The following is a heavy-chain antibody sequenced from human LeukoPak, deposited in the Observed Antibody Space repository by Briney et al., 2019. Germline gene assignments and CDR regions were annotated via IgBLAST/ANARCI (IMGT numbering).Heavy chain of an antibody. CDR3: ARTGYCSSTSCYSGMDV. J-gene: IGHJ6*02. Sequence: ASVKVSCKASRYTFTDYYIHWVRQAPGQGLEWMGWVNPNSADTHYAQKFQGRVTITRDTSASTAYMELSSLRSEDTAVYYCARTGYCSSTSCYSGMDVWGQGTTVTVSS. D-gene: IGHD2-2*01. V-gene: IGHV1-2*02. CDR1: RYTFTDYY. CDR2: VNPNSADT.